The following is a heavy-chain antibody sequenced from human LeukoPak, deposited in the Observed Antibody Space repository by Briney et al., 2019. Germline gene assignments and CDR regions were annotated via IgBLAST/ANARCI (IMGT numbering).Heavy chain of an antibody. J-gene: IGHJ4*02. Sequence: ASVKVSCKASGYTFTSYGISWVRQAPGQGLEWMGWISAYNGNTNFAQKLQGRVTLTTDTSTSTAYMDLRSLRSDDTAVYYCARDQAATNTQVRFCLDWGQGTLVTVSS. CDR3: ARDQAATNTQVRFCLD. CDR1: GYTFTSYG. V-gene: IGHV1-18*01. D-gene: IGHD3-9*01. CDR2: ISAYNGNT.